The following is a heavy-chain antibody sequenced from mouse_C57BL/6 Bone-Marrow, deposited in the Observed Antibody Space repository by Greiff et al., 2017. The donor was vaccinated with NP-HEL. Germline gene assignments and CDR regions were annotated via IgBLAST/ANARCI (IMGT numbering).Heavy chain of an antibody. CDR1: GYTFTSYW. J-gene: IGHJ4*01. Sequence: QVQLQQPGAELVKPGASVKLSCKASGYTFTSYWMHWVKQRPGRGLEWIGRIDPNSGGTKYNEKFKSKATLTVDKPSSTAYMQLSSLTSEDSAVYDCARATTVVAHYAMDYWGQGTSVTVSS. D-gene: IGHD1-1*01. CDR3: ARATTVVAHYAMDY. V-gene: IGHV1-72*01. CDR2: IDPNSGGT.